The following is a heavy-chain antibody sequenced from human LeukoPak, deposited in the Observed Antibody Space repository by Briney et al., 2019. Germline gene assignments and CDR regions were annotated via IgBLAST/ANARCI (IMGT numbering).Heavy chain of an antibody. CDR2: IKQDGSEK. D-gene: IGHD6-13*01. CDR1: GFTFSSYW. V-gene: IGHV3-7*01. J-gene: IGHJ6*03. Sequence: GGSLRLSCAASGFTFSSYWMSWVRQAPGKGLEWVANIKQDGSEKYYVDSVKGRFTISRDNAKNSLYLQMNSLRAEDTAVYYCARDNGLAAAQLYYYYMDVWGKGTTVTISS. CDR3: ARDNGLAAAQLYYYYMDV.